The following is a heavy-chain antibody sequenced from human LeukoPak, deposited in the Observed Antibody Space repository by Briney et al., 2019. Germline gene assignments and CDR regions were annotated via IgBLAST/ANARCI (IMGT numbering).Heavy chain of an antibody. D-gene: IGHD1-26*01. V-gene: IGHV3-48*01. J-gene: IGHJ4*02. CDR1: GFTFSSYS. CDR3: ARGNSGSYFY. Sequence: GGSLRLSCAASGFTFSSYSMNWVRQAPGKGLEWVSYISSSSSTIYYADSVKGRFTISRDNAKNSLYLQMNSLRAEDTAVYYCARGNSGSYFYWGQGTLVTVSS. CDR2: ISSSSSTI.